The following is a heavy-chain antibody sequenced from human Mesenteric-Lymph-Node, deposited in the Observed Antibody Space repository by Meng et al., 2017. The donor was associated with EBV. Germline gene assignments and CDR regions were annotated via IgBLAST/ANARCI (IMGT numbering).Heavy chain of an antibody. CDR1: GYTFTSHG. V-gene: IGHV1-18*01. D-gene: IGHD5-24*01. Sequence: LRGPAGPEVKKAVGSAKVSCKASGYTFTSHGISWVRQAPGQGLEWMGWISGHNGNTNYAQKFQGRVTMTTDTSTSTAYMELRSLRSDDAAVYYCTRDGYNRDFDYWGQGTLVTVSS. J-gene: IGHJ4*02. CDR3: TRDGYNRDFDY. CDR2: ISGHNGNT.